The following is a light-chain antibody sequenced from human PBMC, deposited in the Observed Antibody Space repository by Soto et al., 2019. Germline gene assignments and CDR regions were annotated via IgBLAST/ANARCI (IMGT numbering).Light chain of an antibody. Sequence: DIQMTPSPSTLSASVGDRVTITCRASQSISSWLAWYQQKPGKAPKLLIYAASTLQSGVPSGFSGSGSGTDFTLTISCLQSEDFATYYCQQYYSYPITFGQGTRLEIK. CDR1: QSISSW. CDR2: AAS. CDR3: QQYYSYPIT. V-gene: IGKV1-5*01. J-gene: IGKJ5*01.